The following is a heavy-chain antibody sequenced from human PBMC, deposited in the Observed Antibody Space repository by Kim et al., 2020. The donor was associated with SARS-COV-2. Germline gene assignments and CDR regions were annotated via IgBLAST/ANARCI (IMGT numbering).Heavy chain of an antibody. CDR1: GGTFSSYA. Sequence: SVKVSCKASGGTFSSYAISWVRQAPGQGLEWMGRIIPILGIANYAQKFQGRVTITADKSTSTAYMELSSLRSEDTAVYYCARGGADDFWSGYSYYYYYMDVWGKGTTVTVSS. D-gene: IGHD3-3*01. V-gene: IGHV1-69*04. J-gene: IGHJ6*03. CDR3: ARGGADDFWSGYSYYYYYMDV. CDR2: IIPILGIA.